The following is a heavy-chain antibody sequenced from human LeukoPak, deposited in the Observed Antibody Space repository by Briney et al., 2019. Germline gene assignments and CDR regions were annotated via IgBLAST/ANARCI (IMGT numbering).Heavy chain of an antibody. V-gene: IGHV3-15*01. CDR3: ARYNKQDYYYYGMDV. Sequence: GGSLRLSCAASGFTFSNAWMSWVRQAPGKGLEWVGRIKSKTDGGTTDYAAPVKGRFTISRDNAKNSLYLQMNSLRAEDTAVYYCARYNKQDYYYYGMDVWGQGTTVTVSS. J-gene: IGHJ6*02. D-gene: IGHD1-1*01. CDR1: GFTFSNAW. CDR2: IKSKTDGGTT.